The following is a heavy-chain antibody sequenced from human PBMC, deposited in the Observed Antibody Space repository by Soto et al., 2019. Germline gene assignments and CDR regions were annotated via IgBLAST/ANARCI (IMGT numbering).Heavy chain of an antibody. CDR2: VYWDDDK. CDR3: VQCRSGGDYLTFYSSHAYYGLDV. Sequence: QITLKESGPTLVKPTQTLTLTCTVSGFALTYIGEGLGGIRQPPGKALKWLALVYWDDDKRYNPSLRSRLTLTKDTSTKQVVLTMKNMDPVDTATYSCVQCRSGGDYLTFYSSHAYYGLDVWGQGTTVTVSS. J-gene: IGHJ6*02. CDR1: GFALTYIGEG. D-gene: IGHD2-21*02. V-gene: IGHV2-5*02.